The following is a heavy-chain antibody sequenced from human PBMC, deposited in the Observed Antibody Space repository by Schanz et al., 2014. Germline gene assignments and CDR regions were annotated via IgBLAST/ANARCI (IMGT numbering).Heavy chain of an antibody. J-gene: IGHJ4*02. CDR1: GYTFTNFF. D-gene: IGHD6-13*01. V-gene: IGHV1-18*04. CDR3: ARDGVDAAAGGNY. Sequence: QVHLVQSGAEVHKPGASLKISCKASGYTFTNFFLHWVRQAPGQGLEWMGWISPYNGNTNYAQKLQGRVTMTADTSTSTVYMELSSLRSEDTAVYYCARDGVDAAAGGNYWGQGTLVTVSS. CDR2: ISPYNGNT.